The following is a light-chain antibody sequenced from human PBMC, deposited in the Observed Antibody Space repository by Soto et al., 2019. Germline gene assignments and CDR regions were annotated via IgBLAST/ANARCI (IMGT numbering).Light chain of an antibody. CDR2: ANS. J-gene: IGLJ3*02. CDR3: QSYDSSLTVWV. V-gene: IGLV1-40*01. CDR1: SSNTGAGYD. Sequence: QSVLTQPPSVSGAPGQRVTISCTGSSSNTGAGYDVHWYQQLPGTVPKLLIYANSNRPSGVPDRFSGSKSGTSASLAITGRQAEDAADYYCQSYDSSLTVWVFGGGTKLTVL.